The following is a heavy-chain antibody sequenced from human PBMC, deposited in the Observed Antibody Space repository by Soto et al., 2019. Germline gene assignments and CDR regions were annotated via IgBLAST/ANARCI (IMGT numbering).Heavy chain of an antibody. D-gene: IGHD3-22*01. V-gene: IGHV4-31*03. CDR3: ASSYSGYLDN. CDR2: IYHNGDT. J-gene: IGHJ4*02. Sequence: SETLSLTCSVSGDSMSSGAYYWNWIRQHPGKGLEWIAYIYHNGDTHYNPSLRSRITISVDMSKSQFSLKLTSVTDADTAVYYCASSYSGYLDNWGQGTLVTVSS. CDR1: GDSMSSGAYY.